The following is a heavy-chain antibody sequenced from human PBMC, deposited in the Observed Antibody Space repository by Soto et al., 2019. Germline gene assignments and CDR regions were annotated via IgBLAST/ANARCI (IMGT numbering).Heavy chain of an antibody. CDR1: GFTFSSYA. Sequence: EVQLLESGGGLVQPGGSLRLSCAASGFTFSSYAMRWVRQAPGKGLEWVSAIVGSGGSTYYADSVKGRFTISRDNSKNTIYQQMDSLRADGTAEYYCAEGDCRGGSCYGSDYWGQGTLVTVSS. D-gene: IGHD2-15*01. CDR3: AEGDCRGGSCYGSDY. CDR2: IVGSGGST. J-gene: IGHJ4*02. V-gene: IGHV3-23*01.